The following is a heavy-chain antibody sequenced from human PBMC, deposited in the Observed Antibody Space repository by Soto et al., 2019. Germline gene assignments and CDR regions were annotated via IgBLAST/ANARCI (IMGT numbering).Heavy chain of an antibody. V-gene: IGHV4-59*01. J-gene: IGHJ4*02. CDR2: IYYSGST. CDR3: ARFSGWYSAFDY. D-gene: IGHD6-19*01. Sequence: SETLSLTCPVVGGSISSYSWGWIPQPPGKGLEWIGYIYYSGSTNYNPSLKSRVTISVDTSKNEFSLKLTSVTAADTAVYYCARFSGWYSAFDYWGQGTPVTVSS. CDR1: GGSISSYS.